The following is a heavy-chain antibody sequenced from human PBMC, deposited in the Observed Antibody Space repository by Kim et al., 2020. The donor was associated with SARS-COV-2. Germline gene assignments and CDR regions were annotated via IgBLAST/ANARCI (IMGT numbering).Heavy chain of an antibody. CDR2: ISYDGSNQ. Sequence: GGSLRLSCAASGFTFSSYGMHWVRQAPGKGLEWVAVISYDGSNQYYADSVKGRFTISRDNSKNTLYLQINSLKTEDTAVYYCARDYRRLSFWGPGTLVTVSS. J-gene: IGHJ4*02. CDR3: ARDYRRLSF. CDR1: GFTFSSYG. D-gene: IGHD1-26*01. V-gene: IGHV3-30*03.